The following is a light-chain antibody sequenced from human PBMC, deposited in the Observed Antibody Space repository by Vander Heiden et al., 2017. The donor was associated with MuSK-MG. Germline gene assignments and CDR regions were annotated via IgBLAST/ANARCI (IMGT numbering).Light chain of an antibody. CDR1: QSISSY. CDR2: AAS. CDR3: QQSYSTLDT. J-gene: IGKJ1*01. V-gene: IGKV1-39*01. Sequence: DIPMTPSPSSLSASVGDRVTITCRASQSISSYLNWYQQKPGKAPKLLIYAASSLQSGVPSRFSGSGSGRDFTLTISSLQPEDFATYYCQQSYSTLDTFGQGTKVEIK.